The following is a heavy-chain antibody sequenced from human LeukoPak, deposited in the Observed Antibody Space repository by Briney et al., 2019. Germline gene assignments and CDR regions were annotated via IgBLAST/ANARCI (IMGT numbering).Heavy chain of an antibody. CDR1: GGSFSGYY. CDR2: INHSGST. V-gene: IGHV4-34*01. Sequence: PSETLSLTCAVYGGSFSGYYWSWIRQPPGKGLEWIGEINHSGSTNYNPSLKSRVTISVDTSKNQFSLKLSSVTAADTAVYYCARDLGRGYSGYVFGYWGQGTLVTVSS. CDR3: ARDLGRGYSGYVFGY. D-gene: IGHD5-12*01. J-gene: IGHJ4*02.